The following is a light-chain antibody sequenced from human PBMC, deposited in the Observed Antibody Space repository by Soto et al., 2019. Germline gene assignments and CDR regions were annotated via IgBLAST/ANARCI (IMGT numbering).Light chain of an antibody. CDR1: SNDVGYYNY. Sequence: QSALRQPASVSGSPGQAITISCTGTSNDVGYYNYVSWYQQHPRQAPKLRISEVTTRPSGVSDSFSGSKSGNTASLTIPSLHAEDAAHYYCSSYTPASTQVFGGGTKLTVL. V-gene: IGLV2-14*01. CDR2: EVT. CDR3: SSYTPASTQV. J-gene: IGLJ3*02.